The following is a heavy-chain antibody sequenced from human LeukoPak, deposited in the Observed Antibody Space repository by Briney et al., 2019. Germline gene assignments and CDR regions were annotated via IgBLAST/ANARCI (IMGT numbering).Heavy chain of an antibody. CDR3: AKLPTGYPNWFDP. CDR1: GFTFSSSV. J-gene: IGHJ5*02. Sequence: GGSLRLSCAASGFTFSSSVMSWVRQAPGKGQEWVSAISGNGGDTYYADSVTGRFTISRDNSKNTLYLQMNSLRAEDTALYYCAKLPTGYPNWFDPWGQGTLVTVSS. V-gene: IGHV3-23*01. D-gene: IGHD3-9*01. CDR2: ISGNGGDT.